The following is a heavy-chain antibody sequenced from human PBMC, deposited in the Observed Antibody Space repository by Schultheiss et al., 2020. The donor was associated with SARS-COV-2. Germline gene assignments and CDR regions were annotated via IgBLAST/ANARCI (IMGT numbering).Heavy chain of an antibody. V-gene: IGHV4-34*01. CDR2: INHSGST. CDR3: ARDDDFWSGYYDY. Sequence: SETLSLTCAVYGGSFSGYYWSWIRQPPGKGLEWIGEINHSGSTNYNPSLKSRVTISVDTSKNQFSLKLSSVTAADTAVYYCARDDDFWSGYYDYWGQGTLVTVSS. CDR1: GGSFSGYY. J-gene: IGHJ4*02. D-gene: IGHD3-3*01.